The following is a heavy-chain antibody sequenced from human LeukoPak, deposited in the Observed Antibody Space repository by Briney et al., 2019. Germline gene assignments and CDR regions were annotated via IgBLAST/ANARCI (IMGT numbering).Heavy chain of an antibody. Sequence: GGSLRLSCAASGFTFSSYGMHWVRQAPVKGLEWVAFIRYDGSNKYYADSVKGRFTISRDNSKNTLYLQMNSLRAEDTAVYYCAKDPNGLPMFGESQSLDPWGQGTLVTVSS. CDR2: IRYDGSNK. CDR1: GFTFSSYG. CDR3: AKDPNGLPMFGESQSLDP. V-gene: IGHV3-30*02. D-gene: IGHD3-10*02. J-gene: IGHJ5*02.